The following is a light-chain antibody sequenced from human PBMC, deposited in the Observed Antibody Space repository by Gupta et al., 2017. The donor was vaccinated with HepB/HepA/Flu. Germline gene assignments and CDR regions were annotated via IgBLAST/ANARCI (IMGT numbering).Light chain of an antibody. Sequence: QSVLTQPPSVSGTPGQRVTISCSGSSSNIGSNSVNWYQQLPGSAPKRLMFSSSQRPAGVPDRISASKSGTSASLAIDGLQSGDEADYYCAVWDRSLDAWVFGGGTKLTVL. CDR3: AVWDRSLDAWV. J-gene: IGLJ3*02. CDR1: SSNIGSNS. V-gene: IGLV1-44*01. CDR2: SSS.